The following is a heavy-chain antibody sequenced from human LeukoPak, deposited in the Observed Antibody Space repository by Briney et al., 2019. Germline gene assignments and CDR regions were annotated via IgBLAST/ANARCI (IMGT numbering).Heavy chain of an antibody. CDR2: IYYSGST. V-gene: IGHV4-39*01. D-gene: IGHD4-17*01. CDR3: ARVPPTVTTYPYYYYYYMDV. J-gene: IGHJ6*03. CDR1: GGSISSSSYY. Sequence: SETLSLTCTVSGGSISSSSYYWGWIRQPPGKGLEWIGTIYYSGSTYYNPSLKSRVTISVYTSKNQFSLKLSSVTAADTAVYYCARVPPTVTTYPYYYYYYMDVWGKGTTVTVSS.